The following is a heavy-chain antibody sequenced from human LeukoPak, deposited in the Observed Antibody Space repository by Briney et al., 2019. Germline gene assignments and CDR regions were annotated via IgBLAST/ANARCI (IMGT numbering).Heavy chain of an antibody. J-gene: IGHJ6*03. Sequence: SETLSLTCTVSGGPISSYYWSWIRQPPGKGLEWIGGIYHSGSTYYNLPLKSRVTISVDTSKNQFSLRLSSVTAADTAVYYCARSGPYYYYYMDVWGKGTTVTVSS. D-gene: IGHD3-10*01. CDR2: IYHSGST. V-gene: IGHV4-59*08. CDR3: ARSGPYYYYYMDV. CDR1: GGPISSYY.